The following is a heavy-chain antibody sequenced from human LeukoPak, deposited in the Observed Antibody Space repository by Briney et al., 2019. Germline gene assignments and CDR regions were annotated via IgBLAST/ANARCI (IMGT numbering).Heavy chain of an antibody. CDR2: IYTSGST. Sequence: PSETLSLTCTVSGGSISSGSYYWSWIRQPAAKGLEWIGRIYTSGSTNYNPSLKSRVTISVDTSKNQFSLKLSSVTAADTAVYYCARDVLRMEGWFDPWGQGTLVTVSS. J-gene: IGHJ5*02. CDR1: GGSISSGSYY. V-gene: IGHV4-61*02. D-gene: IGHD2/OR15-2a*01. CDR3: ARDVLRMEGWFDP.